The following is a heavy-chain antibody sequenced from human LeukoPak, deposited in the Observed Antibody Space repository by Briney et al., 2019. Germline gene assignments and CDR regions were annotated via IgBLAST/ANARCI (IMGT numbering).Heavy chain of an antibody. CDR1: GDSVSSNSAA. D-gene: IGHD3-9*01. CDR3: ARDAYYDILTGYLHDAFDI. CDR2: TYYRSKWYN. J-gene: IGHJ3*02. Sequence: SQTLSLTCAFSGDSVSSNSAAWNWIRQSPSRGLEWLGRTYYRSKWYNDYAVSVKSRITIDPDTSKNQFSLQLNSVTPEDTAVYYCARDAYYDILTGYLHDAFDIWGQGTMVTVSS. V-gene: IGHV6-1*01.